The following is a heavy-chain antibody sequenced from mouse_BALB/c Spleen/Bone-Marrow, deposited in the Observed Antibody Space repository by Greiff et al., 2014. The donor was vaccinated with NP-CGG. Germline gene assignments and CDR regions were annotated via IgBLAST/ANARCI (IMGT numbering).Heavy chain of an antibody. D-gene: IGHD1-1*02. V-gene: IGHV2-9*02. CDR3: ARDGGVYFDY. Sequence: ESGPGLVAPSQSLSITCTVSGFSLTSYGVHRVRQPPGKGLEWLGVIWAGGSTNYNSALMSRLSISKDNSKSQVFLKMSSLQTDDTAMYYCARDGGVYFDYWGQGTTLTVSS. CDR1: GFSLTSYG. J-gene: IGHJ2*01. CDR2: IWAGGST.